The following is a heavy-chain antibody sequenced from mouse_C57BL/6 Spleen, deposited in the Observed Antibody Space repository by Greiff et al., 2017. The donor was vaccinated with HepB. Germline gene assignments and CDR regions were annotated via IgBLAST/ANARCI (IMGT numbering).Heavy chain of an antibody. CDR3: TSPHYGSSYDYYFDY. D-gene: IGHD1-1*01. CDR1: GYSITSGYY. J-gene: IGHJ2*01. V-gene: IGHV3-6*01. Sequence: EVQLQESGPGLVKPSQSLSLTCSVTGYSITSGYYWNWIRQFPGNKLEWMGYISYDGSNNYNPSLKNRISITRDTSKNQFFLKLNSVTTEDTATYYCTSPHYGSSYDYYFDYWGQGTTLTVSS. CDR2: ISYDGSN.